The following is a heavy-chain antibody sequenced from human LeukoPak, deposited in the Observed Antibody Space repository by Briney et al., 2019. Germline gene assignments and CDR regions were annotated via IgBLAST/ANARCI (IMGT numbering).Heavy chain of an antibody. J-gene: IGHJ4*02. CDR1: GFTFSTFA. D-gene: IGHD5-24*01. CDR3: AKGLEMSTIRPYFDY. V-gene: IGHV3-23*01. CDR2: IFPSGGEI. Sequence: GGSLRLSCAASGFTFSTFAMIWVRQPPGKGLEWVASIFPSGGEIHYADSVRGRFTISRDNSKGTLSLQMNSLRAEDTAIYYCAKGLEMSTIRPYFDYWGRGTLVTVSS.